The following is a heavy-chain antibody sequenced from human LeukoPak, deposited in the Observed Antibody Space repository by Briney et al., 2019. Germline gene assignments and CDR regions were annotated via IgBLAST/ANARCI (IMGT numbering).Heavy chain of an antibody. D-gene: IGHD2-8*02. J-gene: IGHJ4*02. CDR1: GGSISSGSYY. CDR3: ARDSPGGYFDY. V-gene: IGHV4-61*02. Sequence: SETLSLTCTVSGGSISSGSYYWTWIRQPAGKGLEWIGRIYTSGSTNYSPSLKSRVTIEVDKSKNQFSLRLSSVTVADTAVYYCARDSPGGYFDYWGQGTLVTVSS. CDR2: IYTSGST.